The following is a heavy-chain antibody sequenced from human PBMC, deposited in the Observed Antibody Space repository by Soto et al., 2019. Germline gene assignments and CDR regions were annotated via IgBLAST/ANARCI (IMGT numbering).Heavy chain of an antibody. V-gene: IGHV1-69*13. CDR2: IIPIFGTA. J-gene: IGHJ4*02. CDR1: GGTFSSYA. CDR3: ASPRRSPYYYDSSGYYYIRHLDY. Sequence: SVKVSCKASGGTFSSYAISWVRQAPGQGXEWMGGIIPIFGTANYAQKFQGRVTITADESTSTAYMELSSLRSEDTAVYYCASPRRSPYYYDSSGYYYIRHLDYWGQGTLVTVSS. D-gene: IGHD3-22*01.